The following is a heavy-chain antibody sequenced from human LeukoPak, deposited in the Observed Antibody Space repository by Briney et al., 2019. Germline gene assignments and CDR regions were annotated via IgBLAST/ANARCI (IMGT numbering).Heavy chain of an antibody. CDR1: GGSISSGGYY. D-gene: IGHD3-22*01. Sequence: SQPLSLTCSVSGGSISSGGYYWRWLRQPPGKALEGIAYIYYRGSTYYHPSLKSRATISVDTSKHQFSLKLRSVTAADTAVYYCARSFAPYYDSSGYLDPWGQGTLVTVSS. CDR2: IYYRGST. J-gene: IGHJ5*02. CDR3: ARSFAPYYDSSGYLDP. V-gene: IGHV4-31*03.